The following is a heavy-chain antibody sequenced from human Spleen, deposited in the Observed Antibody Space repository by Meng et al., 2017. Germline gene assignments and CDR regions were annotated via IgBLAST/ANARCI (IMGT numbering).Heavy chain of an antibody. D-gene: IGHD1-26*01. CDR3: ATERGWGGSYYGTCAFDI. J-gene: IGHJ3*02. Sequence: ASVKVSCKVSGYTLTELSMHWVRQAPGKGLEWMGGFDPEDGETIYAQKFQGRVTMTEDTSTDTAYMELSSPRSEDTAVYYCATERGWGGSYYGTCAFDIWGQGTMVTVSS. CDR1: GYTLTELS. V-gene: IGHV1-24*01. CDR2: FDPEDGET.